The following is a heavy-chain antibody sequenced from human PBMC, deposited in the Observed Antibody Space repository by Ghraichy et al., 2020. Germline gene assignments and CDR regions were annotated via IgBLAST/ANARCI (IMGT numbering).Heavy chain of an antibody. J-gene: IGHJ4*02. Sequence: GGSLRLSCAASGFTVSSNYMSWVRQAPGKGLEWVSVIYSGGSTYYADSVKGRFTISIDNSKNTLYLQMNSLRAEDTAVYYCARGVSLEDDFWSGKAAYYFDYWGQGTLVTVSS. CDR1: GFTVSSNY. D-gene: IGHD3-3*01. V-gene: IGHV3-53*01. CDR3: ARGVSLEDDFWSGKAAYYFDY. CDR2: IYSGGST.